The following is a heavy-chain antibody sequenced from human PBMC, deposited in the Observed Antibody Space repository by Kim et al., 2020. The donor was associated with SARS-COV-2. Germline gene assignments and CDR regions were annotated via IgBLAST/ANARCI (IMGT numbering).Heavy chain of an antibody. CDR1: GGSISSYY. CDR2: IYYSGST. J-gene: IGHJ4*02. V-gene: IGHV4-59*01. D-gene: IGHD3-16*01. CDR3: ARDGARSYYFDY. Sequence: SETLSLTCTVSGGSISSYYWSWIRQPPGKGLEWIGYIYYSGSTNYNPSLKSRVTISVDTSKNQFSLKLSSVTAADTAVYYCARDGARSYYFDYWGQGTLVTVSS.